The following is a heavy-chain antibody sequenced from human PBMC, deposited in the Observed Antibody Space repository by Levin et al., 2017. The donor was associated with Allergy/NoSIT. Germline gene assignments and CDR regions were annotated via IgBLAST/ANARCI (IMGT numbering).Heavy chain of an antibody. CDR3: ARGGDHYYFYYYMDV. CDR1: GFTFSSFS. Sequence: GGSLRLSCAASGFTFSSFSMNWVRQAPGKGLEWVSYISSSTSTIYYADSVKGRFTISRDNAKNSLYLQMNSLRAEDTAVYYCARGGDHYYFYYYMDVWGKGTTVTVSS. V-gene: IGHV3-48*01. J-gene: IGHJ6*03. CDR2: ISSSTSTI. D-gene: IGHD3-10*01.